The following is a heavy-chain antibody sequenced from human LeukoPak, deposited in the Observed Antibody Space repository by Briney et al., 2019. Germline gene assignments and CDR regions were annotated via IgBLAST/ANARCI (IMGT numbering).Heavy chain of an antibody. J-gene: IGHJ6*02. D-gene: IGHD3-22*01. CDR1: GFTFSSYG. Sequence: PGRSLRLSCAASGFTFSSYGMRWVRQAPGKGLEWVAVTWYDGSNKYYADSVKGRFTISRDNSKNTLYLQMNSLRAEDTAVYYCARDRTYYYDSSGDYNPYYYYGMDVWGQGTTVTVSS. V-gene: IGHV3-33*01. CDR2: TWYDGSNK. CDR3: ARDRTYYYDSSGDYNPYYYYGMDV.